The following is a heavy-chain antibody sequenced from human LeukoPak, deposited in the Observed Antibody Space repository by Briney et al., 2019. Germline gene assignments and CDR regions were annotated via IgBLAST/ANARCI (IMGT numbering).Heavy chain of an antibody. CDR1: GFTFSSYA. CDR2: ISGSGGST. V-gene: IGHV3-23*01. CDR3: ARARAMVRGVNPAIGY. D-gene: IGHD3-10*01. J-gene: IGHJ4*02. Sequence: GGSLRLSCAASGFTFSSYAMSWVRQAPGKGLEWVSAISGSGGSTYYADSVKGRFTISRDNSKNTLYLQMNSLRAEDTAVYYCARARAMVRGVNPAIGYWGQGTLVTVSS.